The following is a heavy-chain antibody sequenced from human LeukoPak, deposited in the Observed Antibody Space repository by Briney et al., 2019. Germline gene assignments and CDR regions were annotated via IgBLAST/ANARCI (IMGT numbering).Heavy chain of an antibody. J-gene: IGHJ6*03. CDR1: GFTFSSYA. V-gene: IGHV3-23*01. CDR2: ISGGGGST. CDR3: AKAVWWIQFYYYYMDV. D-gene: IGHD5-18*01. Sequence: GGSLRLSCAASGFTFSSYAMSWVRQAPGKGLEWVSTISGGGGSTYFAGSVKGRFTISRDNSKNTLYLQMNSLRAEDTAVYYCAKAVWWIQFYYYYMDVWGKGTTVTISS.